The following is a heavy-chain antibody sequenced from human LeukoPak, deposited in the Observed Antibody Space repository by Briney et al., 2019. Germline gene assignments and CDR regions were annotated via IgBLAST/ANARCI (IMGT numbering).Heavy chain of an antibody. D-gene: IGHD2-15*01. Sequence: SETLSLTCTVSGDSISSGDYYWNWLRQPAGKGLEWIGRVVPGGSTLYNPSRRIRVSISTDTSKNQASLKLTSVTAADTAVYFCARGGAIFTYSWGQGTLVTVSS. J-gene: IGHJ4*02. CDR1: GDSISSGDYY. CDR3: ARGGAIFTYS. CDR2: VVPGGST. V-gene: IGHV4-61*02.